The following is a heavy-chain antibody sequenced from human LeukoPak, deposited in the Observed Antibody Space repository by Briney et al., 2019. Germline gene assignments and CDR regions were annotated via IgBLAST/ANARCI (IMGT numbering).Heavy chain of an antibody. Sequence: GGSLRLSCAASGFTFSSYSMNWVRQAPGKGLEWVSYISSSSSTIYYADSVKGRFTISRDNAKNSLYLQLNSLRAEDTAVYYCTRDLQYYDTSGYVAPLIDYWGQGTLVTVSS. CDR3: TRDLQYYDTSGYVAPLIDY. D-gene: IGHD3-22*01. V-gene: IGHV3-48*01. CDR2: ISSSSSTI. CDR1: GFTFSSYS. J-gene: IGHJ4*02.